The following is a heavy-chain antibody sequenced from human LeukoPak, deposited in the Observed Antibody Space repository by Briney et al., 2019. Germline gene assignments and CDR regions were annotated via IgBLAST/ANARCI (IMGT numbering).Heavy chain of an antibody. Sequence: ASVKVSCKASGYTFTGYYMHWVRQAPGQGLEWMGWINPNSGGTNYAQKFQGRVTMTRDTSISTAYMELSRLRSDDTAVYYCARDKGYNPSYYYYYMDVWGKGTTVTVSS. CDR1: GYTFTGYY. V-gene: IGHV1-2*02. CDR2: INPNSGGT. J-gene: IGHJ6*03. CDR3: ARDKGYNPSYYYYYMDV. D-gene: IGHD5-24*01.